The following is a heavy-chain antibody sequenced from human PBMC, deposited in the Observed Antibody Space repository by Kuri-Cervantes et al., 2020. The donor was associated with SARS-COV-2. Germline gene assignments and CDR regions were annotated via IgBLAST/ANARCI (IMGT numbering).Heavy chain of an antibody. CDR1: AGSISSTNW. Sequence: GPLRLSCTVSAGSISSTNWWSLVRQPPGKGLQWIGEIYHSGSTNYNPSLKSRVTISLDKSKNQFSLTLTSVTAADTAVYYCARGGFLESNNLYYYGMDVWGQGTTVTVSS. J-gene: IGHJ6*01. D-gene: IGHD3-3*01. CDR2: IYHSGST. CDR3: ARGGFLESNNLYYYGMDV. V-gene: IGHV4-4*02.